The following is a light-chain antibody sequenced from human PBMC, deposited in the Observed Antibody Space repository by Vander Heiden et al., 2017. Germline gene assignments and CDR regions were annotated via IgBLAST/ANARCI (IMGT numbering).Light chain of an antibody. CDR3: SSYTSSNTYV. Sequence: QSALTQPASVSGSPGQSITIPCTGTSSDVGGYNYVSWYQQHPGKAPKLMIYDVTNRPSWVSNRFSGSKSGNTASLTISGLQAEDEADYYCSSYTSSNTYVFGTGTKVTVL. CDR1: SSDVGGYNY. CDR2: DVT. J-gene: IGLJ1*01. V-gene: IGLV2-14*03.